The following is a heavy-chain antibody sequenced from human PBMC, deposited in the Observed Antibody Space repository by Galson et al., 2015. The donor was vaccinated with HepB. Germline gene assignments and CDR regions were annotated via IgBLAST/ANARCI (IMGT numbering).Heavy chain of an antibody. J-gene: IGHJ6*03. CDR3: PTTHPRVVPAPRGYVVVDYYYYYMDV. CDR2: LIPIFGTA. V-gene: IGHV1-69*13. Sequence: SVKVSCNTSGGTFSRYAISWVRQAPGQGLEWMGGLIPIFGTAHYAQKFQGRVTITADESTSTAYMALSSLRSEDTAVYYCPTTHPRVVPAPRGYVVVDYYYYYMDVWGKGTTVTVSS. CDR1: GGTFSRYA. D-gene: IGHD2-2*01.